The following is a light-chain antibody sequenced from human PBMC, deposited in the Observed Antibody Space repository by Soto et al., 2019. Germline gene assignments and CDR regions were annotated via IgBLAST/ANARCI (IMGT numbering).Light chain of an antibody. V-gene: IGLV2-11*01. CDR3: FPSAGSYGFVV. CDR2: DVS. Sequence: QSALTQPRSVYGAPGQSVTIFCTGTRRDDGGYNYVSWYQQHPSKAPKHMSYDVSKRPSGVPDRYSGAKSGNTASLTISGLAAEDEADSYSFPSAGSYGFVVLVRGTELAVL. J-gene: IGLJ2*01. CDR1: RRDDGGYNY.